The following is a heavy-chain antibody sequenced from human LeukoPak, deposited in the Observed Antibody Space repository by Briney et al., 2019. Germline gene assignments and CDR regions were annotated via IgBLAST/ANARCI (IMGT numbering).Heavy chain of an antibody. CDR2: VSYSGET. Sequence: SETLSLTCIVSGGSISSYYWSWIRQPPGKGLEWIGYVSYSGETNFNPSLRSRVTMSVDTSKNHISLKLSSVSAADTAVYYCARGGMPTYYDSGGYYSYWGQGTLVTVSS. D-gene: IGHD3-22*01. CDR3: ARGGMPTYYDSGGYYSY. J-gene: IGHJ4*02. V-gene: IGHV4-59*01. CDR1: GGSISSYY.